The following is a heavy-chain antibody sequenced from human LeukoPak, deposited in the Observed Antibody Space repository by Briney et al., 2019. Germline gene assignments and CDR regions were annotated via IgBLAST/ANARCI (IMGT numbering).Heavy chain of an antibody. CDR1: GGSFSGYY. D-gene: IGHD3-9*01. Sequence: SETLSLTCAVYGGSFSGYYWSWIRQPPGKGLEWIGEINHSGSTNCNPSLKSRVTISVDTSKNQFSLKLSSVTAADTAVYYCARAVGYFDDWFDPWGQGTLVTVSS. V-gene: IGHV4-34*01. J-gene: IGHJ5*02. CDR2: INHSGST. CDR3: ARAVGYFDDWFDP.